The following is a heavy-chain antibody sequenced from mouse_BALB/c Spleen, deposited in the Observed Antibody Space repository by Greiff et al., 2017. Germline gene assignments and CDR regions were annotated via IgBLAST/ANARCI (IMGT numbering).Heavy chain of an antibody. V-gene: IGHV3-2*02. CDR3: ARGGLYYDYDRDAMDY. CDR2: ISYSGST. Sequence: VQLKQSGPGLVKPSQSLSLACTVTGYSITSDYAWNWIRQFPGNKLEWMGYISYSGSTSYNPSLKSRISITRDTSKNQFFLQLNSVTTEDTATYYCARGGLYYDYDRDAMDYWGQGTSVTVSS. CDR1: GYSITSDYA. J-gene: IGHJ4*01. D-gene: IGHD2-4*01.